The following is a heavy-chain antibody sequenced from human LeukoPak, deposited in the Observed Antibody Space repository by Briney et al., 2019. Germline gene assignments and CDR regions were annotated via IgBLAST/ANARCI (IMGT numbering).Heavy chain of an antibody. CDR2: IRSNPYGGTT. CDR3: TRGLLPGY. V-gene: IGHV3-49*04. J-gene: IGHJ4*02. D-gene: IGHD2/OR15-2a*01. CDR1: GFTFVDYA. Sequence: GGSLRLSCTASGFTFVDYAMTWVRQAPGKGLEWVGFIRSNPYGGTTEYAASVKGRFTTSRDDSKSIAYVQWNSLKTEDTSVYYCTRGLLPGYWGQGTLVTVSS.